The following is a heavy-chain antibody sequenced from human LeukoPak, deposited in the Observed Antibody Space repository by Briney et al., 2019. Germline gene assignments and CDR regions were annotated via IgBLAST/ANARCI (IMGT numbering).Heavy chain of an antibody. CDR2: ISSSSSYI. CDR3: ARAGSYYPYFDY. CDR1: GFTFSSYS. D-gene: IGHD1-26*01. Sequence: PGGSLRLSCAASGFTFSSYSMNWVRQAPGKGREWVSSISSSSSYIYYADSVKGRFTISRDNAKNSLYLQMNSLRAEDTAVYYCARAGSYYPYFDYWGQGTLVTVSS. V-gene: IGHV3-21*01. J-gene: IGHJ4*02.